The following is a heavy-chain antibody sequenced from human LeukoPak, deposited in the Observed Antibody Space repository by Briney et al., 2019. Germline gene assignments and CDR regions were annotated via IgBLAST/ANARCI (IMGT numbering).Heavy chain of an antibody. CDR2: ISSSGSTI. Sequence: GGSLRLSCAASGFTFSDYYMTWIRQAPGKGLEWVACISSSGSTIFYADSVKGRFTISRDNAKSSLFLQMNSLRAEDTAVYYCARVNRVTAIQELDYWGQGTLVTVSS. CDR1: GFTFSDYY. CDR3: ARVNRVTAIQELDY. D-gene: IGHD2-21*02. V-gene: IGHV3-11*01. J-gene: IGHJ4*02.